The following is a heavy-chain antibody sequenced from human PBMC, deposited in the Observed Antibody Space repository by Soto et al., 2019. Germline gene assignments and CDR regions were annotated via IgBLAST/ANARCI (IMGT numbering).Heavy chain of an antibody. V-gene: IGHV3-30*18. Sequence: QVQLVESGGGVVQPGRSLRLSCAASGFTFSSYGMHWVRQAPGKGLEWVAVISYDGSNKYYADSVKGRFTISRDNSKNTLYLQMNSLRAGDTAVYYCAKDSQGDSFDYWGQGTLVTVSS. CDR2: ISYDGSNK. J-gene: IGHJ4*02. CDR1: GFTFSSYG. CDR3: AKDSQGDSFDY.